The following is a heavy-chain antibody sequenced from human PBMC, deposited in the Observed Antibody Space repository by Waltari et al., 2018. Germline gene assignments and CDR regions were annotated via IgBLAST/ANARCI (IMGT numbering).Heavy chain of an antibody. CDR3: ASECTNGVCYAFDY. CDR1: GGSISSYY. CDR2: INHSGST. D-gene: IGHD2-8*01. V-gene: IGHV4-59*12. Sequence: QVQLQESGPGLVKPSETLSLTCTVSGGSISSYYWSWIRQPPGKGLEWIGEINHSGSTNYNPSLKSRVTISVDTSKNQFSLKLSSVTAADTAVYYCASECTNGVCYAFDYWGQGTLVTVSS. J-gene: IGHJ4*02.